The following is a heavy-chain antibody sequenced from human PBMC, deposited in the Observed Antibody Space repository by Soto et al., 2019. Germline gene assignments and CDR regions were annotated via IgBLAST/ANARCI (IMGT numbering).Heavy chain of an antibody. CDR2: ISGSVVST. CDR1: GFTFSSYA. V-gene: IGHV3-23*01. D-gene: IGHD3-22*01. CDR3: AKGSSSGWAYYYYGMDV. J-gene: IGHJ6*02. Sequence: GGSLRLSCAASGFTFSSYAMSWVRQAPGKGLEWVSAISGSVVSTYYADSVKGRFTISRDNSKNTLYLQMNSLRAEDTAVYYCAKGSSSGWAYYYYGMDVWGQGTTVTVSS.